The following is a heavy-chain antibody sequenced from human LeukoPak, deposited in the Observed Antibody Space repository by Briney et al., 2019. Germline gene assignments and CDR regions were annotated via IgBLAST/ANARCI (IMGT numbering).Heavy chain of an antibody. D-gene: IGHD6-19*01. J-gene: IGHJ6*03. Sequence: GGSLRLSCAASAFTFDDYGMSWVRQAPGKGLEWVSGINWNGGSTGYADSVKGRFTISRDNAKNSLYLQMNSLRAEDTALYYCAGDQGIAVAGTYYYYMDVWGKGTTVTVSS. CDR3: AGDQGIAVAGTYYYYMDV. CDR2: INWNGGST. CDR1: AFTFDDYG. V-gene: IGHV3-20*04.